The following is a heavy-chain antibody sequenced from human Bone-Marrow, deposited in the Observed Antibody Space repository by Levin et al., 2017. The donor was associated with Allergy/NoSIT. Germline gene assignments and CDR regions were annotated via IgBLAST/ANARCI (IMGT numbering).Heavy chain of an antibody. V-gene: IGHV4-4*02. Sequence: PSETLSLTCGVSDDSISSSNWWAWVRQPPGKGLEWIGEIYHSGSTNYNPSLKSRVTISVEKSKNQFSLKLSSVTAADTAVYYCARRNVLAPGEDWFDPWGQGTLVTVSS. J-gene: IGHJ5*02. CDR1: DDSISSSNW. CDR2: IYHSGST. D-gene: IGHD7-27*01. CDR3: ARRNVLAPGEDWFDP.